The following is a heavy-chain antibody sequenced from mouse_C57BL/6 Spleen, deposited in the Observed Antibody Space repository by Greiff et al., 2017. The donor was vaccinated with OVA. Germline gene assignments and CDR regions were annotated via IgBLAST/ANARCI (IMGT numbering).Heavy chain of an antibody. Sequence: QVQLQQSGAELAKPGASVKLSCKASGYTFTSYWMHWVKQRPGQGLEWIGYINPSSGYTKYNQKFKDKATLTADQSSSTAYMQLSSLTYEDSEDYYCARELRLSWGQGTTLTVSS. CDR3: ARELRLS. J-gene: IGHJ2*01. CDR1: GYTFTSYW. D-gene: IGHD1-1*01. V-gene: IGHV1-7*01. CDR2: INPSSGYT.